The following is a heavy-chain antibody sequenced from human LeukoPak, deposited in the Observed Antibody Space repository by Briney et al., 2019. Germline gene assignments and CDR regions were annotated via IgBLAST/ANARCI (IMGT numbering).Heavy chain of an antibody. CDR2: INPNSGGT. Sequence: ASVKVSCKASGYTFTGYYMHWVRQAPGQGLEWMGWINPNSGGTNYAQKFQGRVTMTRDTSISTAYMELSRLRSDDTAVYYCARDASGNVWGSYRYTDYWGQGTLVTVSS. CDR1: GYTFTGYY. D-gene: IGHD3-16*02. V-gene: IGHV1-2*02. CDR3: ARDASGNVWGSYRYTDY. J-gene: IGHJ4*02.